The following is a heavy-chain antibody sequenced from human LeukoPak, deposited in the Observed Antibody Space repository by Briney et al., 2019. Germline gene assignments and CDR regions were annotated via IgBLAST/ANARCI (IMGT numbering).Heavy chain of an antibody. CDR1: GGSITTSSYC. CDR2: IYYSGST. CDR3: ARAFRARYFDL. V-gene: IGHV4-39*01. D-gene: IGHD2/OR15-2a*01. J-gene: IGHJ2*01. Sequence: SETLSLTCTVSGGSITTSSYCWGWIRQPPGKGLEWIGIIYYSGSTYYNPSLKGRVTISVDTSKNQFSLKLSSVTGADTAVYYCARAFRARYFDLWGRGTLVTVSS.